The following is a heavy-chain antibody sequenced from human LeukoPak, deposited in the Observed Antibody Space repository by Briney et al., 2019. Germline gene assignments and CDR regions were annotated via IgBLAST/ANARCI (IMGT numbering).Heavy chain of an antibody. Sequence: GASVKVSCKASGYTFTSYDINWVRQATGQGLEWMGWMNPNSGNTGYAQKFQGRVTMTRDTSISTAYMELSRLRSDDTAVYYCARDAGYYDSSGYHYFDYWGQGTLVTVSS. CDR1: GYTFTSYD. D-gene: IGHD3-22*01. CDR2: MNPNSGNT. CDR3: ARDAGYYDSSGYHYFDY. V-gene: IGHV1-8*01. J-gene: IGHJ4*02.